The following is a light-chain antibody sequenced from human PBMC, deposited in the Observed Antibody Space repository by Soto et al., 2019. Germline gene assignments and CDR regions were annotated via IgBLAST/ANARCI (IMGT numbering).Light chain of an antibody. CDR2: SND. V-gene: IGLV1-44*01. CDR1: SSNIGSSV. J-gene: IGLJ1*01. Sequence: QSVLTQPPSASGSPGQRVTISCSGSSSNIGSSVANWYQQLPGSAPKLLIYSNDHRPSGVSDRFSGSRSGTSASLAISGLQSEDEADYYCATWDDSLNVPVFGSGTKVTVL. CDR3: ATWDDSLNVPV.